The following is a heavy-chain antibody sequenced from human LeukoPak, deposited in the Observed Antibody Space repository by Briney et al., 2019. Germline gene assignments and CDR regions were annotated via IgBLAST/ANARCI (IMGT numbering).Heavy chain of an antibody. V-gene: IGHV4-34*01. CDR3: ARGGYSSSRSRYYYYYYGMDV. Sequence: KPSETLSLTCAVYGGSFSGYYWSWIRQPPGKGLEWIGEINHSGSTNYNPSLKSRVTISVDTSKNQFSLKLSSVTAADTAVYYCARGGYSSSRSRYYYYYYGMDVWGKGTTVTVSS. CDR1: GGSFSGYY. D-gene: IGHD6-13*01. J-gene: IGHJ6*04. CDR2: INHSGST.